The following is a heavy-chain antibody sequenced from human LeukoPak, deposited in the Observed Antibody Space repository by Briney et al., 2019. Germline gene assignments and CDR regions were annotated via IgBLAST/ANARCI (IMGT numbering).Heavy chain of an antibody. CDR3: AKDNRRHYTSGPNPDSLH. V-gene: IGHV3-9*01. CDR2: ISWNSGSI. Sequence: TGGSLRLSCAASGFTFDDYAMHWVRQAPGKGLEWVSGISWNSGSIGYADSVKGRFTISRDNAKNSLYLQMNSLRAEDTAFYYCAKDNRRHYTSGPNPDSLHWGQGALVTVSS. CDR1: GFTFDDYA. D-gene: IGHD6-19*01. J-gene: IGHJ4*02.